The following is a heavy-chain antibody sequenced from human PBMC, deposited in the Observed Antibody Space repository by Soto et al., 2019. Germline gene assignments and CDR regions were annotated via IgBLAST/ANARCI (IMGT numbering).Heavy chain of an antibody. CDR3: ARDRGYDAHDYYYNAMDV. CDR2: IRGFSPYT. V-gene: IGHV3-21*01. CDR1: GFTFRTYT. Sequence: PAGSLRLSCISSGFTFRTYTMNWVRQAPGKGLEWVSGIRGFSPYTFYAESVKGRFTISRDNAKNSLYLQMNSLRAEDTAVYYCARDRGYDAHDYYYNAMDVWGQGTTVTVSS. J-gene: IGHJ6*02. D-gene: IGHD2-15*01.